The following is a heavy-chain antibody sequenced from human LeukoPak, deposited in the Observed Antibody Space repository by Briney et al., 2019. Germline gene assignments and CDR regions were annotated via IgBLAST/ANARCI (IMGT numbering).Heavy chain of an antibody. CDR2: ISSSGSTI. V-gene: IGHV3-11*04. CDR3: ARIYCTNGVCYPEKYYFDY. Sequence: PGGSLRLSCAASGFTFSDYYMSWIRQAPGKGLEWVSYISSSGSTIYYADSVKGRFTISRDNAKNSLYLQMNNLRAEDTAVYYCARIYCTNGVCYPEKYYFDYWGQGTLVTVSS. J-gene: IGHJ4*02. CDR1: GFTFSDYY. D-gene: IGHD2-8*01.